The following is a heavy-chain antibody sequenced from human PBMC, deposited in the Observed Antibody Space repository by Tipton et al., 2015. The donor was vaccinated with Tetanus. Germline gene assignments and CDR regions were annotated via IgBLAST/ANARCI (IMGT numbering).Heavy chain of an antibody. V-gene: IGHV3-23*01. J-gene: IGHJ1*01. Sequence: SLRLSCAASGFTFISYGMSWVRQAPGKGLEWVSGISNNGGSTYDTDSVKGRFTISRDNSKNTLYLQMNSLRAEDTAVYYCAKDCCSEARWDKWGQGTLVTVSS. D-gene: IGHD1-26*01. CDR1: GFTFISYG. CDR2: ISNNGGST. CDR3: AKDCCSEARWDK.